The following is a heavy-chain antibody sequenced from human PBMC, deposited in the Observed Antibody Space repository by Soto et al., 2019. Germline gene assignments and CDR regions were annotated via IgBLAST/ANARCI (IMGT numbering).Heavy chain of an antibody. CDR1: GGTFSSYA. D-gene: IGHD3-9*01. Sequence: EQLVQSGAEVKKPGSSVKVSCKASGGTFSSYAISWVRQAPGQGLEWMGGIIPIFGTANYAQKFQGRVTITADESTSTAYMELSSLRSEDTAVYYCARGGYDILITNYYYYGMDVWGQGTTVTVSS. CDR2: IIPIFGTA. J-gene: IGHJ6*02. CDR3: ARGGYDILITNYYYYGMDV. V-gene: IGHV1-69*01.